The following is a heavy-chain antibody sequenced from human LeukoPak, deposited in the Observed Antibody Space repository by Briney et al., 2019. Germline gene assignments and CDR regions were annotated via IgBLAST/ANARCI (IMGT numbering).Heavy chain of an antibody. CDR3: ASSAIFGVVNFDY. Sequence: PSETLSLTCTVSGGSISSSNYYWGWIRQPPGKGLEWIGSIYYGGSTYYNPSLKSRVTISVDTSKNQFSLKLSSVTAADTAVYYCASSAIFGVVNFDYWGQGTLVTVSS. CDR1: GGSISSSNYY. D-gene: IGHD3-3*01. CDR2: IYYGGST. J-gene: IGHJ4*02. V-gene: IGHV4-39*01.